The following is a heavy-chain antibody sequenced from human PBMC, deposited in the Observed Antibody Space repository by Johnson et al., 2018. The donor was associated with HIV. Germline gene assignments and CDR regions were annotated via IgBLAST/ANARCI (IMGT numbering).Heavy chain of an antibody. D-gene: IGHD6-19*01. CDR1: GFTVSTNS. V-gene: IGHV3-66*01. CDR2: IYSGDNT. J-gene: IGHJ3*02. CDR3: AGGVAVAFDI. Sequence: VQLVESGGGLVQPGGSLRLSCAASGFTVSTNSMIWVRQAPGKGLEWVSVIYSGDNTLYADSVKGRFIVSRDNSKNTLYVQMNSLRAEDTAVYYCAGGVAVAFDIWGPGTMVTVSS.